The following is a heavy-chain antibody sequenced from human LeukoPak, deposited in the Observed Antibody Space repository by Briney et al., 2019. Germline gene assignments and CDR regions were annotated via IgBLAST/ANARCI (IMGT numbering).Heavy chain of an antibody. V-gene: IGHV1-18*01. CDR1: GYTFTSYG. D-gene: IGHD6-13*01. Sequence: ASVKVSCKASGYTFTSYGISWVRQAPGQGLEWMGWISTYNGNTNYAQNLQGRVTMTTDTSTSTAYMELRSLRSDDTAVYYCARRAAAPPPDYWGQGTLVTVSS. CDR3: ARRAAAPPPDY. CDR2: ISTYNGNT. J-gene: IGHJ4*02.